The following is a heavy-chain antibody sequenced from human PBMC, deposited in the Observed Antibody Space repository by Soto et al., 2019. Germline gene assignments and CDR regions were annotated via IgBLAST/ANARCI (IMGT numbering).Heavy chain of an antibody. CDR3: ARGRGQQLVLYVDY. Sequence: QVQLVQAGAEVKKPGSSVKVSCKASGGTFSSYAIIWVRQAPGQGREWMGGIIPIFGTANYALKFQGRVTITADESTSTASRELSSLRSEDTAVYYCARGRGQQLVLYVDYWGQGTLVTVSS. D-gene: IGHD6-13*01. J-gene: IGHJ4*01. CDR1: GGTFSSYA. CDR2: IIPIFGTA. V-gene: IGHV1-69*01.